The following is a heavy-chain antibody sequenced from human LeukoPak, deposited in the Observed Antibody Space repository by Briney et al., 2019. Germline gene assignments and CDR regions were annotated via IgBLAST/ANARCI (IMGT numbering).Heavy chain of an antibody. J-gene: IGHJ6*02. V-gene: IGHV4-59*01. CDR1: DGSINSYY. Sequence: SETLSLTCSVSDGSINSYYWNWIRRPPGKGLEWIGYIYYNGNTNYSPSLKSRVTMSVDTSKNLFSPKVSSVTAADTAVYYCARGRSNYYGMDVWGQGTTVTVSS. CDR2: IYYNGNT. CDR3: ARGRSNYYGMDV. D-gene: IGHD1-26*01.